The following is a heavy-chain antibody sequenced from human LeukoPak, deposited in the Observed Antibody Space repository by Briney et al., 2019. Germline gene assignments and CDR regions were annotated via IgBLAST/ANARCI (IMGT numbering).Heavy chain of an antibody. CDR2: IRSKAYGGTT. V-gene: IGHV3-49*04. D-gene: IGHD6-19*01. CDR3: TISIGAVAGTQCFDY. J-gene: IGHJ4*02. Sequence: PGRSLRLSCTASGLTFGDYAMSWVRQAPGKGLEWGGFIRSKAYGGTTEYAASVKGRFTISRDDSKSIAYLQMNSLKTEDTAVYYCTISIGAVAGTQCFDYWGQGTLVTVSS. CDR1: GLTFGDYA.